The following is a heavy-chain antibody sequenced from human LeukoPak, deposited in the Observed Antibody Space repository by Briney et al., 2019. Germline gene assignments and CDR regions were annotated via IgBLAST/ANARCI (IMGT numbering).Heavy chain of an antibody. CDR1: GGSFSGYY. J-gene: IGHJ3*02. V-gene: IGHV4-34*01. D-gene: IGHD6-6*01. CDR3: AREYSSSSVGAFDI. CDR2: INHSGST. Sequence: PETLSLTCAVYGGSFSGYYWSWIRQPPGKGLEWIGEINHSGSTNYNPSLKSRVTISVDTSKNQFSLKLSSVTAADTAVYYCAREYSSSSVGAFDIWGQGTMVTVSS.